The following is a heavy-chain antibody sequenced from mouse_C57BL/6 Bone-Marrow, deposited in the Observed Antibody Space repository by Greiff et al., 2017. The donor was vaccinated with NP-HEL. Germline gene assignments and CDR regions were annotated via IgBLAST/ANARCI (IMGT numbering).Heavy chain of an antibody. CDR3: ATGGNLAWFAY. CDR1: GYSFTGYY. J-gene: IGHJ3*01. CDR2: INPSTGGT. V-gene: IGHV1-42*01. Sequence: VQLKESGPELVKPGASVKISCKASGYSFTGYYMNWVKQSPEKSLEWIGEINPSTGGTTYNQKFKAKATLTVDKSSSTAYMQLKSLTSEDSAVYYCATGGNLAWFAYWGQGTLVTVSA.